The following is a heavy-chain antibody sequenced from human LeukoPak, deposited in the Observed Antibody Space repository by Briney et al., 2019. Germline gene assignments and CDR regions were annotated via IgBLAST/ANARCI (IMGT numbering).Heavy chain of an antibody. CDR3: ARQGYYYYMDV. CDR2: IYTSGST. Sequence: SETLSLTCTVSGGSISSYYWSWIRQPPGKGLEWIGYIYTSGSTNYNPSLKSRVTISVDASKNQFSLKLSSVTAADTAVYYCARQGYYYYMDVWGKGTTVTVSS. J-gene: IGHJ6*03. V-gene: IGHV4-4*09. CDR1: GGSISSYY.